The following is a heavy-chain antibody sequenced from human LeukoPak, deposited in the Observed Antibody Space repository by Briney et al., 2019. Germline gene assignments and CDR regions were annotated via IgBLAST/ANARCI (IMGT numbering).Heavy chain of an antibody. CDR2: IYHSGST. CDR1: GGSVSSSNW. V-gene: IGHV4-4*02. Sequence: SGTLSLTCAVSGGSVSSSNWWSWVRQPPGKGLEWIGEIYHSGSTNYNPSLKSRVTISVDKSKNQFSLKLSSVTAADTAVYYCARGGSKHRYYYGSGSYYKEGRFDPWGQGTLVTVSS. CDR3: ARGGSKHRYYYGSGSYYKEGRFDP. D-gene: IGHD3-10*01. J-gene: IGHJ5*02.